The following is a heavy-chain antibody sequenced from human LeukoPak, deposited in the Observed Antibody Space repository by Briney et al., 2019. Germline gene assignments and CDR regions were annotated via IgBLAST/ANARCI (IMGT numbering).Heavy chain of an antibody. D-gene: IGHD6-19*01. CDR1: GGSISSYY. V-gene: IGHV4-59*01. J-gene: IGHJ4*02. Sequence: SETLSLTCTVSGGSISSYYWSWVRQPPGKGLEWVGYIYYSGSTNYNPSHKSRVTISVNTPKNQYSLELSSVTAADTAVYYCARDFGSVAGRIFDYWGQGTLVTVSS. CDR3: ARDFGSVAGRIFDY. CDR2: IYYSGST.